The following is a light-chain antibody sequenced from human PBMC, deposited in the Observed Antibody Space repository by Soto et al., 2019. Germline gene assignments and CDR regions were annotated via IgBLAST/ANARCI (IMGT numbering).Light chain of an antibody. V-gene: IGKV3-15*01. J-gene: IGKJ2*01. CDR1: QSVSSN. CDR3: QQYNNWPPFP. CDR2: GAS. Sequence: EIVMTQSTATLSVSPGDRATLSCRASQSVSSNLAWYQQKPGQAPRLLIYGASTRATGIPARFSGSGSGTEFTLPISSLQCEDFAVYFCQQYNNWPPFPLGQGPKQEIK.